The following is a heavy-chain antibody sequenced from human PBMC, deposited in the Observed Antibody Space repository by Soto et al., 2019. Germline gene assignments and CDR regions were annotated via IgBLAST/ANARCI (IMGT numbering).Heavy chain of an antibody. D-gene: IGHD6-13*01. CDR2: ISAYNGNT. CDR3: ARGRQQSYSSSWYYKGAFDI. V-gene: IGHV1-18*01. J-gene: IGHJ3*02. CDR1: GYTFTSYG. Sequence: GASVKVSCKASGYTFTSYGISWVRQAPGQGLEWMGWISAYNGNTNYAQKLQGRVTMTTDTSTSTAYMELRSLRSDDTAVYYCARGRQQSYSSSWYYKGAFDIWGQGTMVTVSS.